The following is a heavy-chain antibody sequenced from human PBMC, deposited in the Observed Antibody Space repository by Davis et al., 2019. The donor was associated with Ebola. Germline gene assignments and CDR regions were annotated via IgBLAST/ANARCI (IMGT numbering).Heavy chain of an antibody. J-gene: IGHJ4*02. Sequence: GESLKISCEASGYNFATHWIAWVRQMPGKGLEWMGIIYPADSDTRYSPSFQGQVTISADKSIRTAYLQWSSLKASDTAMYYCASRDGYHFDYWGQGTLVTVSS. CDR3: ASRDGYHFDY. CDR2: IYPADSDT. V-gene: IGHV5-51*01. CDR1: GYNFATHW. D-gene: IGHD5-24*01.